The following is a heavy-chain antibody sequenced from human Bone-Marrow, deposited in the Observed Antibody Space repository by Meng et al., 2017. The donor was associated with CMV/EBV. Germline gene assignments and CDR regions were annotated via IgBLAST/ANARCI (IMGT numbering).Heavy chain of an antibody. CDR3: ARAYCSSTSCYTALFDY. CDR2: IKQDGSEK. J-gene: IGHJ4*02. CDR1: GFTFSSYW. D-gene: IGHD2-2*02. Sequence: GESLKISCAASGFTFSSYWMSWARQAPGKGLEWVANIKQDGSEKYYVDSVKGRFTISRDNAKNSLYLQMNSLRAEDTAVYYCARAYCSSTSCYTALFDYWGQGTLVTVSS. V-gene: IGHV3-7*01.